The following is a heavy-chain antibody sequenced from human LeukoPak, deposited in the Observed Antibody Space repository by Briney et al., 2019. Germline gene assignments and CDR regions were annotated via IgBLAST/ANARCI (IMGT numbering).Heavy chain of an antibody. CDR1: GYTFTSYG. CDR2: ISAYNGNT. Sequence: ASVKVSCKASGYTFTSYGISWVRQAPGQGLEWMGWISAYNGNTNYALKLQGRVTMTTDTSTSTAYMELSSLRSEDTAVYYCAREVAYYYDSSGYYYDVSFGSLRRHFDYWGQGTLVTVSS. CDR3: AREVAYYYDSSGYYYDVSFGSLRRHFDY. J-gene: IGHJ4*02. D-gene: IGHD3-22*01. V-gene: IGHV1-18*01.